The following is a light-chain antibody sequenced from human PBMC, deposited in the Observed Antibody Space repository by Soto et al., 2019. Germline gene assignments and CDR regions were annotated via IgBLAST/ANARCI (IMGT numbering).Light chain of an antibody. Sequence: DIQMTQSPSTLSASVGDRVTITCRASQSISSWLAWYQQKPGKAPKLLIYKASSLESGVPSRFSGSGSETEFALTISSLQPDDFATYYCQQYNSYSSTFGQGTKVDI. V-gene: IGKV1-5*03. CDR1: QSISSW. CDR3: QQYNSYSST. J-gene: IGKJ1*01. CDR2: KAS.